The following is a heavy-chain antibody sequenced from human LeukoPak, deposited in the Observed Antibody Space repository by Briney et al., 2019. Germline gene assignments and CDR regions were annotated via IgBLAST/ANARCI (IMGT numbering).Heavy chain of an antibody. CDR1: GFTFSSYA. CDR3: ARAPFTMIVVVLDY. J-gene: IGHJ4*02. D-gene: IGHD3-22*01. CDR2: ISYDGSNK. Sequence: GGSLRLSCAASGFTFSSYAMHWVRQAPGKGLEWVAVISYDGSNKYYADSVKGRFAISRDNFKNTLYLQMNSLRAEDTAVYYCARAPFTMIVVVLDYWGQGTLVTVSS. V-gene: IGHV3-30*09.